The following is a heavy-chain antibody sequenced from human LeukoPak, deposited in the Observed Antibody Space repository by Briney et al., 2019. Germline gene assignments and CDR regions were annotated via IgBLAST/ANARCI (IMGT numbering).Heavy chain of an antibody. Sequence: ASVKVSCKASGYTFTSYYMHWVRQAPGQGLEWMGIINPSGGSTSYAQKFQGRVTMTRDTSTSTVYMELSSLRSEDAAVYYCARVGPHYSNYNWFDPWGQGTLVTVSS. CDR2: INPSGGST. D-gene: IGHD4-11*01. CDR3: ARVGPHYSNYNWFDP. CDR1: GYTFTSYY. V-gene: IGHV1-46*01. J-gene: IGHJ5*02.